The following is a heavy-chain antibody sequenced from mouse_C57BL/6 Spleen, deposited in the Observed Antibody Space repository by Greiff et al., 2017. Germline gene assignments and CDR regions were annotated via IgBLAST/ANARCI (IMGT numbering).Heavy chain of an antibody. J-gene: IGHJ4*01. CDR3: ARKGVWTEAMDY. Sequence: VQLQQSGAELAKPGASVTLSCKASGYTFTSYWMHWVKQRPGQGLEWIGYINPSSGYTKYNQKFKDKATLPADKSSSTAYMQLSSLTYEDSAVYYCARKGVWTEAMDYWGQGTSVTVSS. CDR2: INPSSGYT. CDR1: GYTFTSYW. D-gene: IGHD2-10*02. V-gene: IGHV1-7*01.